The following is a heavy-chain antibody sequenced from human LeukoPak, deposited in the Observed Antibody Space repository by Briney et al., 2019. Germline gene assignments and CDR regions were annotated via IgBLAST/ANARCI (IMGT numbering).Heavy chain of an antibody. D-gene: IGHD5-12*01. CDR1: GFTFSNYG. V-gene: IGHV3-30*18. CDR2: ISYDGSSK. CDR3: AKGGEIVATFGYFDY. J-gene: IGHJ4*02. Sequence: GGSLRLSCAASGFTFSNYGMNWVRQAPGKGLEWVAVISYDGSSKYYADSLKGRFSISRDNSKNTLYLQMNSLRVEDTAVYYCAKGGEIVATFGYFDYWGQGTLVTVSS.